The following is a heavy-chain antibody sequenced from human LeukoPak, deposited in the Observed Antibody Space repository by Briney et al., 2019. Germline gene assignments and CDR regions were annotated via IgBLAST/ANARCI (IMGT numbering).Heavy chain of an antibody. D-gene: IGHD5-24*01. CDR3: ARVRRDGYNVGLGY. V-gene: IGHV1-46*01. CDR2: INPSGGST. Sequence: ASVKVSCKASGYTFTSYGISWVRQAPGQGLEWMGIINPSGGSTSYAQKFQGRVTMTRDMSTSTVYMELSSLRSEDTAVYYCARVRRDGYNVGLGYWGQGTLVTVSS. J-gene: IGHJ4*02. CDR1: GYTFTSYG.